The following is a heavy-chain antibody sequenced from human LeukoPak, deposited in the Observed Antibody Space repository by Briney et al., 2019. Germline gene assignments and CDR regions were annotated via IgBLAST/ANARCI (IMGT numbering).Heavy chain of an antibody. J-gene: IGHJ5*02. V-gene: IGHV4-59*01. CDR1: GGSISTYY. D-gene: IGHD4/OR15-4a*01. Sequence: SETLSLTCTVSGGSISTYYWSWVRQPPGKGLEWIGYISHSGRTNYNPSLQSRVTISLDTSKNQFSLNLRSVTAADTAVYYCVRGPYGASISNWFDPWGQGLLVTVSS. CDR2: ISHSGRT. CDR3: VRGPYGASISNWFDP.